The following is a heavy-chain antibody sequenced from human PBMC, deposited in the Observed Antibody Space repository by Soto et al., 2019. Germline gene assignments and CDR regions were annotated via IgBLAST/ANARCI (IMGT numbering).Heavy chain of an antibody. CDR3: ARADGYCSSTSCYKRGYYFDY. CDR1: GFTFSSYG. D-gene: IGHD2-2*02. Sequence: GGSLRLSCAASGFTFSSYGMHWVRQAPGKGLEWVAVIWYDGSNKYYADSVKGRFTISRDNSKNTLYLQMNSLRAEDTAVYYCARADGYCSSTSCYKRGYYFDYWGQGTLVTVSS. V-gene: IGHV3-33*01. CDR2: IWYDGSNK. J-gene: IGHJ4*02.